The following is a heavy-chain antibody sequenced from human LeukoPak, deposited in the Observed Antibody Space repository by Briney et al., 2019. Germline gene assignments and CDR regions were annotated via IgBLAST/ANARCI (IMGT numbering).Heavy chain of an antibody. D-gene: IGHD3-22*01. Sequence: KPSETLSLTCTVSGGSISSSSYYWGWIRQPPGKGLEWIGSIYYSGSTYYNPSLKSRVTISVDTSKNQFSLKLSSVTAADTAVYYCARDPYYYDSSGYFRRGNWFDPWGQGTLVTVSS. CDR1: GGSISSSSYY. V-gene: IGHV4-39*07. CDR3: ARDPYYYDSSGYFRRGNWFDP. CDR2: IYYSGST. J-gene: IGHJ5*02.